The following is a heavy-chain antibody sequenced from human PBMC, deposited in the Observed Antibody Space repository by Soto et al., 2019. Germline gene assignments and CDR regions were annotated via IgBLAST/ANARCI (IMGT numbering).Heavy chain of an antibody. D-gene: IGHD5-12*01. CDR3: ARNKRWLQPPFDY. J-gene: IGHJ4*02. CDR2: INHSGST. CDR1: GGSFSGYY. V-gene: IGHV4-34*01. Sequence: SETLSLTCAVYGGSFSGYYWSWIRQPPGKGLEWIGEINHSGSTNYNPSLKSRVTISVDTSKNQFSLKLSSVTAADTAVYYCARNKRWLQPPFDYWGQGTLVTVSS.